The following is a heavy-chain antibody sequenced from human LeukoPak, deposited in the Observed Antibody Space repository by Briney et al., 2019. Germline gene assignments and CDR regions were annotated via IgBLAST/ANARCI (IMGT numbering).Heavy chain of an antibody. V-gene: IGHV4-38-2*02. CDR1: AYSISSGYY. D-gene: IGHD1-26*01. CDR3: ARGGGSYGYYFDY. Sequence: SETLSLTCIVSAYSISSGYYWGWIRQPPGKGLEWIGEINHSGSTNYNPSLKSRVTISVDTSKNQFSLKLSSVTAADTAVYYCARGGGSYGYYFDYWGQGTLVTVSS. J-gene: IGHJ4*02. CDR2: INHSGST.